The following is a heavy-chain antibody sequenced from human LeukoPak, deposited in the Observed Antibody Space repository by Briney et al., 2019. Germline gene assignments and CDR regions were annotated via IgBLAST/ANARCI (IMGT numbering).Heavy chain of an antibody. D-gene: IGHD6-13*01. V-gene: IGHV1-2*02. CDR2: INPNSGGT. CDR3: ARAAAAGHNWFDP. Sequence: GASVKVSCKASGYTFTGYYMHWVRQAPGQGLEWMGWINPNSGGTNYAQKFQGRVTMTRDTSISTAYMELSRLRSDDTAVYYCARAAAAGHNWFDPWGQGTLVTVSS. J-gene: IGHJ5*02. CDR1: GYTFTGYY.